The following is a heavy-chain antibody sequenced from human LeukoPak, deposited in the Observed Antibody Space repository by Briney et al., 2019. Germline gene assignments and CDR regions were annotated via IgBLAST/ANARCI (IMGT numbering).Heavy chain of an antibody. J-gene: IGHJ4*02. CDR1: GFTFSSYS. CDR2: IGSSGGIT. D-gene: IGHD3-9*01. V-gene: IGHV3-23*01. Sequence: GGSLRLSCAASGFTFSSYSMNWVRQAPGKGLEWVSGIGSSGGITFYADSVKGRFTISRDNSKNTLYLQMNGLRAEDTAVYYCARSRLVTDFYFDYWGQGTLVTVSS. CDR3: ARSRLVTDFYFDY.